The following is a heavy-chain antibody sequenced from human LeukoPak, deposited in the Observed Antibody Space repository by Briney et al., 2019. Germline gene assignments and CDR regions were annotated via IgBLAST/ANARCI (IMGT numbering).Heavy chain of an antibody. J-gene: IGHJ2*01. Sequence: GGSLRLSCAASGFTFSRYSINWVRQAPGQGLEWLLYINGDAKTIYFADSVKGRFTGSRDNAKNSVYLQMNSLRADDVAVYYCARDLGNWEKREWYFDLWGRGTLVTVSS. D-gene: IGHD1-1*01. CDR2: INGDAKTI. CDR1: GFTFSRYS. CDR3: ARDLGNWEKREWYFDL. V-gene: IGHV3-48*04.